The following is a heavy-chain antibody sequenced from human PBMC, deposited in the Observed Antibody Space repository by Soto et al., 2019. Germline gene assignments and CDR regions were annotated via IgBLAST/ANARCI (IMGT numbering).Heavy chain of an antibody. J-gene: IGHJ4*02. Sequence: QVQLMESGGGVVQPGRSLRLSCAASGFTFKTYGMHWVRQVPGKGLQWVAAPSYDGVNKFYVDSVKGRFTVSRDNSKNTVSLEMSSLRADDSAVYYCARDRGHVEWLPRQIDYWGQGTTVTVSS. CDR1: GFTFKTYG. CDR2: PSYDGVNK. V-gene: IGHV3-30*03. CDR3: ARDRGHVEWLPRQIDY. D-gene: IGHD3-3*01.